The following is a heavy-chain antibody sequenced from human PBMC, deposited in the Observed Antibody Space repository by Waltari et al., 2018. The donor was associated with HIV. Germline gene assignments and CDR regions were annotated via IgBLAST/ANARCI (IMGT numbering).Heavy chain of an antibody. V-gene: IGHV3-7*01. Sequence: EVQLVESGGGLVQPGGSLRLSCAASGFTFSNYWMSWVRQAPGKGLEWVAYINQAGSRKYYVDSVKGRFTSSRDNAKNSLYLQMNSLRAEDTAVYYCARGIAVAGRYYFYGMDVWGQGTTVTVSS. CDR2: INQAGSRK. J-gene: IGHJ6*02. D-gene: IGHD6-19*01. CDR1: GFTFSNYW. CDR3: ARGIAVAGRYYFYGMDV.